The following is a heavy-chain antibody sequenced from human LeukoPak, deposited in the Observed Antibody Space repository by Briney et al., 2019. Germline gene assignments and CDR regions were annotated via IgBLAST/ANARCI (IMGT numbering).Heavy chain of an antibody. CDR1: GFTFTSSA. Sequence: ASVKVSCKASGFTFTSSAMQWVRQARGQRLEWIGWIVVGSGNTNYAQKFQERVTITRDMSTSTAYMELSSLRSEDTAVYYCASSPTATTKRYFDYWGQGTLVTVSS. CDR3: ASSPTATTKRYFDY. J-gene: IGHJ4*02. D-gene: IGHD4-17*01. V-gene: IGHV1-58*02. CDR2: IVVGSGNT.